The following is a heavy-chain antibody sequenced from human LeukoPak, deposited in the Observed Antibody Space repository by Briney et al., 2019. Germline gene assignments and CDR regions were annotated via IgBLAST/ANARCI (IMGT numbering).Heavy chain of an antibody. CDR3: APGTRVRGHTLGEFSSY. Sequence: GGSLRLSRAASGFTFSSYAMSWVRQAPGKGLEWVSAISGSGGSTYYADSVKGRFTISRDNSKNTLYLQMNSLRAEDTAVYYCAPGTRVRGHTLGEFSSYWGQGTLVTVSS. CDR1: GFTFSSYA. D-gene: IGHD3-16*01. CDR2: ISGSGGST. V-gene: IGHV3-23*01. J-gene: IGHJ4*02.